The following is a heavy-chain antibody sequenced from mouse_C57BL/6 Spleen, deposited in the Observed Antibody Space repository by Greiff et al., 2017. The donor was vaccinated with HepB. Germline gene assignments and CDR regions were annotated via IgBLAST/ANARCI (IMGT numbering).Heavy chain of an antibody. Sequence: QVQLQQPGAELVRPGSSVKLSCKASGYTFTSYWMDWVKQRPGQGLEWIGNIYPSDSETHYNQKFKDKATLTVDKSSSTAYMQLSSLTSEDSTVYYCARGSSPCYYAMDYWGQGTSVTVSS. CDR1: GYTFTSYW. CDR3: ARGSSPCYYAMDY. V-gene: IGHV1-61*01. J-gene: IGHJ4*01. D-gene: IGHD6-1*01. CDR2: IYPSDSET.